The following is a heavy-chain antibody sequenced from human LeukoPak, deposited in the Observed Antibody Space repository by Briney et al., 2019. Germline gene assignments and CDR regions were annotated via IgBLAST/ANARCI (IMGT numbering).Heavy chain of an antibody. J-gene: IGHJ3*02. D-gene: IGHD1-26*01. Sequence: SETLSLTCTVSGGAISSSSYYWGWIRQPPGKGLEWIGSIYYSGSTYYNPSLKSRVTISVDTSKNQFSLKLSSVTAADTAVYYCARTQLNFYAGGSYSAFDIWGQGTMVTVSS. V-gene: IGHV4-39*07. CDR3: ARTQLNFYAGGSYSAFDI. CDR1: GGAISSSSYY. CDR2: IYYSGST.